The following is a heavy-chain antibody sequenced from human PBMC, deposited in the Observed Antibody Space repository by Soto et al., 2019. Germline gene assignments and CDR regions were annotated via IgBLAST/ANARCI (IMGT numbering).Heavy chain of an antibody. V-gene: IGHV3-64*01. J-gene: IGHJ6*03. CDR1: GFTFSHYE. Sequence: EAQLVESGGGLVKPGGSLRLSCAASGFTFSHYEMHWVRQAPGKGLEYVSGISNNGAHTDYAKSVKGRFTISRDNSENTLYLQMGSLRAEDMALYYCARRGYGSRWPNVYMDVWGNGTTVTVSS. D-gene: IGHD6-13*01. CDR3: ARRGYGSRWPNVYMDV. CDR2: ISNNGAHT.